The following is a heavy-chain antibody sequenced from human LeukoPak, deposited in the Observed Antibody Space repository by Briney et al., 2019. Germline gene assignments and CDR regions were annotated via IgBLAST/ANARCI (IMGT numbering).Heavy chain of an antibody. CDR2: ISGSGGST. V-gene: IGHV3-23*01. J-gene: IGHJ4*02. D-gene: IGHD5-12*01. Sequence: PGGSLRLSCAASGFTFSNYAMSWVRQAPGKGLEWVSAISGSGGSTYYADSVKGRFTISRDNSKNTLYLQMNSLRAEDTAVYYCAKAPRYSGYDFWDYWGQGTLVTVSS. CDR3: AKAPRYSGYDFWDY. CDR1: GFTFSNYA.